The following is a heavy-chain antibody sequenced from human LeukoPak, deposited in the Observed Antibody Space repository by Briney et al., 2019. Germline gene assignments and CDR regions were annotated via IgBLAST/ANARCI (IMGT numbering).Heavy chain of an antibody. CDR3: ARPSSSSWSRGFDP. V-gene: IGHV4-34*01. Sequence: PSETLSLTCAVYGGSFSGYYWSWIRQPPGKGLEWIGEINHSGSTNYNPSLKSRVTISVDTSKNQFSLKLSSVTAADTAVYYCARPSSSSWSRGFDPWGQGTLVTVSS. D-gene: IGHD6-13*01. CDR1: GGSFSGYY. J-gene: IGHJ5*02. CDR2: INHSGST.